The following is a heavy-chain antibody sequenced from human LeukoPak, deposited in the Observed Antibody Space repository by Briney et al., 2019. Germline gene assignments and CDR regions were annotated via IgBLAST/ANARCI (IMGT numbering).Heavy chain of an antibody. V-gene: IGHV1-58*02. J-gene: IGHJ3*02. CDR1: GFTFTSSA. CDR2: IVVGSGNT. D-gene: IGHD3-16*02. Sequence: SVKVSCKASGFTFTSSAMQWVRQARGQRLEWIGWIVVGSGNTNYAQKFQERVTITRDMSTSTAYMELSSLRSEDTAVYYCAAASVSPDAFDIWGQGTMVTVSS. CDR3: AAASVSPDAFDI.